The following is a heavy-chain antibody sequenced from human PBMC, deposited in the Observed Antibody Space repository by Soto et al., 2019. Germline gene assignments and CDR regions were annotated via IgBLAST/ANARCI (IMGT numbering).Heavy chain of an antibody. Sequence: QVQLVQSGAEVKKPGASVKVSCKASGYTFTSYAMHWVRQAPGQRHEWMGWINAGNGNTKYSQKFQGRVTITRDTSASTGYMELSSLRSEDTAVYYCASSYSNYALIDYYYYGMDVWGQGNTVTVSS. CDR1: GYTFTSYA. J-gene: IGHJ6*02. V-gene: IGHV1-3*01. CDR3: ASSYSNYALIDYYYYGMDV. D-gene: IGHD4-4*01. CDR2: INAGNGNT.